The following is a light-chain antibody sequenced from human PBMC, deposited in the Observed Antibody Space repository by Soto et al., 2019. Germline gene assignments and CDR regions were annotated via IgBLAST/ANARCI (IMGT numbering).Light chain of an antibody. V-gene: IGKV1-5*01. J-gene: IGKJ1*01. CDR1: QSISSW. CDR2: DAS. CDR3: QQYNSILRT. Sequence: DIQMTQSPSTLSASVGDRVTITCGASQSISSWLAWYQQKPGKAPKLLIYDASSLESGVPSRFSGSGSGTEFTLTISSLQPDDFATYYCQQYNSILRTFGQGTKVDI.